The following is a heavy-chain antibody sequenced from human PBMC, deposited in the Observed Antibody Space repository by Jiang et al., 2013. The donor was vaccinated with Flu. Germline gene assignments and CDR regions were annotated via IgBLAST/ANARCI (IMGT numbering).Heavy chain of an antibody. CDR2: IYYSGNT. CDR3: AREGSYDSGGQYFFDH. V-gene: IGHV4-31*03. CDR1: GGSISGTGYY. J-gene: IGHJ4*02. Sequence: PGLVKPSQTLSLTCTVSGGSISGTGYYWTWIRQRPGKGLEWIGDIYYSGNTQYNPSLKSRVTISVDTSKNQFSLDLRSVTAADTAIYYCAREGSYDSGGQYFFDHWGQGALVTVSS. D-gene: IGHD3-22*01.